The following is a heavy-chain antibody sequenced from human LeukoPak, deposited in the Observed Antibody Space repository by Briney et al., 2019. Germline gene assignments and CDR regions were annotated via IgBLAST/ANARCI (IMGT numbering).Heavy chain of an antibody. CDR1: GYIFTTYD. J-gene: IGHJ4*02. CDR2: MNPNRGTT. V-gene: IGHV1-8*01. CDR3: ARGFYDTNGYYYRLDF. Sequence: ASVKVSCKASGYIFTTYDINWVRQATGQGLEWMGWMNPNRGTTGYAQKFQGRVTMTRNTSIITAYMELSSLRSEDTAVYYCARGFYDTNGYYYRLDFWGQGTLVTVSS. D-gene: IGHD3-22*01.